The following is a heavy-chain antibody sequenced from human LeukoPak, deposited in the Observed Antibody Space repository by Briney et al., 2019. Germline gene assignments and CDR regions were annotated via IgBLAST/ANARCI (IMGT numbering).Heavy chain of an antibody. J-gene: IGHJ3*02. CDR3: ARLRGRGSGYYYDAFDI. D-gene: IGHD3-22*01. Sequence: PGGSLRLSCAASGFTFSSYEMNWVRQAPGKGLEWVSYISSSGSTIYYADSVKGRFTISRDNAKNSLYLQMNSLRAEDTAVYYCARLRGRGSGYYYDAFDIWGQGTMVTVSS. V-gene: IGHV3-48*03. CDR2: ISSSGSTI. CDR1: GFTFSSYE.